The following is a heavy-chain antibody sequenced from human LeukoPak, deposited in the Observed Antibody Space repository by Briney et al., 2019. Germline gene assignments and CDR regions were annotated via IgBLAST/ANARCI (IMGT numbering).Heavy chain of an antibody. D-gene: IGHD3-10*01. CDR2: MNPNSGNT. CDR3: ARLGRGANWFDP. J-gene: IGHJ5*02. CDR1: GYTFTSYD. V-gene: IGHV1-8*01. Sequence: ASVKVSCKASGYTFTSYDINWVRQATGQGLEWMGWMNPNSGNTGYAQKFQGRVTMTRNTSISTAYMELSSLRSEDTAVYYCARLGRGANWFDPWGQGTLVTVSS.